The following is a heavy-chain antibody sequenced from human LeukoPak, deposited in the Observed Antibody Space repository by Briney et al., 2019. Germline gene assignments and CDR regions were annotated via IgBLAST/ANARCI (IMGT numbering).Heavy chain of an antibody. CDR3: ERGSDDFWSGYPGYYYYYMDV. Sequence: GSSVKVSCKASGGTFSSYAISWVRQAPGQGLEWMGGIIPIFGTANYAQKFQGRVTITADESTSTAYMELSSLRSEDTAVYYCERGSDDFWSGYPGYYYYYMDVWGKGTTVTVSS. CDR1: GGTFSSYA. D-gene: IGHD3-3*01. CDR2: IIPIFGTA. J-gene: IGHJ6*03. V-gene: IGHV1-69*01.